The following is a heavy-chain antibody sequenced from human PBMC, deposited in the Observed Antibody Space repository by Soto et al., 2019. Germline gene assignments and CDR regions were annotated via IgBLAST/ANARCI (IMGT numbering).Heavy chain of an antibody. CDR3: ASSSVVSDREDY. CDR2: ISAYNGNT. CDR1: GYTFTSYG. D-gene: IGHD2-8*02. V-gene: IGHV1-18*01. Sequence: QVQLVQSGAEVKKPGASVKVSCKASGYTFTSYGISWVRQAPGQGLEWMGWISAYNGNTNHAQKLQGRVTMTTATSTITAYMELRSLRADDTAVYYCASSSVVSDREDYWGQGTLVTVSS. J-gene: IGHJ4*02.